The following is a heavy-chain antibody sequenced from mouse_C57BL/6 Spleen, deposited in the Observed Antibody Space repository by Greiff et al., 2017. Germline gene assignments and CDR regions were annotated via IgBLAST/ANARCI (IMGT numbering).Heavy chain of an antibody. CDR2: IDPSDSYT. J-gene: IGHJ3*01. V-gene: IGHV1-69*01. D-gene: IGHD3-2*02. CDR3: ARDSSGYAFAD. CDR1: GYTFTSYW. Sequence: VQLQQPGAELVMPGASVKLSCKASGYTFTSYWMHWVKQRPGQGLEWIGDIDPSDSYTNYNQKFKGKSTLTVDKSSSTAYMQLSSLTSEDSAVYYCARDSSGYAFADWGQGTPVTVSA.